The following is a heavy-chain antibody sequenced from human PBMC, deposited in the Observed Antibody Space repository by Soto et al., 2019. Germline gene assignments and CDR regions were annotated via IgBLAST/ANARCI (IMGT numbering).Heavy chain of an antibody. CDR2: INPSGGST. J-gene: IGHJ2*01. V-gene: IGHV1-46*01. CDR1: GYTFTSYY. D-gene: IGHD6-19*01. Sequence: ASVKVSCKASGYTFTSYYMHWVRQAPGQGLEWMGIINPSGGSTSYAQKFQGRVTMTRDTSTSTVYMELSSLRSEDTAVYYCARTTRKAVAGYWYFDLWGRGTLVTVSS. CDR3: ARTTRKAVAGYWYFDL.